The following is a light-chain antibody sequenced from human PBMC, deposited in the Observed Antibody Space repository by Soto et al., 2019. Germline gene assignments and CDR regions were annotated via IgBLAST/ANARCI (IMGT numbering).Light chain of an antibody. J-gene: IGKJ2*01. Sequence: EIVLTQSPGTLSLSPGERATLSCRASQSVSSSYVAWYQQKPGQAPRLLIYGPSSRATGIPDRFSGSGSGTDFTLTISRLEPEDFAVYYCQQYGGSPLTFGQGTKLEIK. CDR2: GPS. V-gene: IGKV3-20*01. CDR1: QSVSSSY. CDR3: QQYGGSPLT.